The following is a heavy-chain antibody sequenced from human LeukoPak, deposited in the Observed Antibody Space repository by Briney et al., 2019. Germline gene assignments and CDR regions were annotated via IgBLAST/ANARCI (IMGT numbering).Heavy chain of an antibody. D-gene: IGHD2-8*01. CDR3: ARAGYCTNGVCRGDFDY. CDR2: ISSSGSTI. J-gene: IGHJ4*02. CDR1: GFTFSSYE. V-gene: IGHV3-48*03. Sequence: GGSLRLSXAASGFTFSSYEMNWVRQAPGKGLEWVSYISSSGSTIYYADSVKGRFTISRDNAKNSLYLQMNSLRAEDTAVYYCARAGYCTNGVCRGDFDYWGQGTLVTVSS.